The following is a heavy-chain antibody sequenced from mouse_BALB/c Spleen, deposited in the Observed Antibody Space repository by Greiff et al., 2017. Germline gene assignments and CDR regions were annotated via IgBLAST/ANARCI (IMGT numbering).Heavy chain of an antibody. D-gene: IGHD1-1*01. CDR3: ASHYYGSSYDY. CDR2: IDPANGNT. V-gene: IGHV14-3*02. CDR1: GFNIKDTY. Sequence: EVKLMESGAELVKPGASVKLSCTASGFNIKDTYMHWVKQRPEQGLEWIGRIDPANGNTKYDPKFQGKATITADTSSNTAYLQLSSLTSEDTAVYYCASHYYGSSYDYWGQGTTLTVSS. J-gene: IGHJ2*01.